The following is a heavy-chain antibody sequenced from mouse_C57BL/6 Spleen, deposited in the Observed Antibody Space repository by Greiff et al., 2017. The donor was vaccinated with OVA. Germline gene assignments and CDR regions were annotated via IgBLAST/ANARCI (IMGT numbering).Heavy chain of an antibody. V-gene: IGHV1-5*01. CDR2: IYPGNSDT. D-gene: IGHD1-1*01. J-gene: IGHJ2*01. Sequence: EVQLQQSGTVLARPGASVKMSCKTSGYTFTSYWMHWVKQRPGQGLEWIGAIYPGNSDTSYNQKFKGKAKLTAVTSASTAYMELSSLTNEDSAVYYCTRENYYGSSRGYYFDYWGQGTTLTVSS. CDR1: GYTFTSYW. CDR3: TRENYYGSSRGYYFDY.